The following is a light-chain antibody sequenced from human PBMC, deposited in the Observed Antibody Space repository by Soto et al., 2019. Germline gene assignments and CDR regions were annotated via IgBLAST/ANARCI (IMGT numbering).Light chain of an antibody. Sequence: EIVVTQSPATLSVSPGERATLSCRASQSVSTNLAWYQQKPGQAPRLLIFGASIRAAGIPARFSGSGSGTEFTLTITRLEPEDFAVYYCQQYQSLTFGGGTKVDIK. CDR2: GAS. V-gene: IGKV3-15*01. CDR1: QSVSTN. CDR3: QQYQSLT. J-gene: IGKJ4*01.